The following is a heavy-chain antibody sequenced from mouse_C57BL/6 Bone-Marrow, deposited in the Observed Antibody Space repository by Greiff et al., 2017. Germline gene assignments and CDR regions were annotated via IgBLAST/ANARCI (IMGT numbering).Heavy chain of an antibody. D-gene: IGHD4-1*01. CDR2: INPNNGGT. J-gene: IGHJ3*01. CDR1: GYTFTDYY. V-gene: IGHV1-26*01. Sequence: VQLQQSGPELVKPGASVKISCKASGYTFTDYYMNWVKQSHGKSLEWIGEINPNNGGTSYNQKFKGKATLTVDKSSSTADMELRSLTSEDSAVYYCARRWDRAYWGQGTLVTVSA. CDR3: ARRWDRAY.